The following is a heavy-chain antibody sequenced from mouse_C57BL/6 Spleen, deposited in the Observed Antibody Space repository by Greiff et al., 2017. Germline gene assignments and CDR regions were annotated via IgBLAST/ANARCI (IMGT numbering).Heavy chain of an antibody. D-gene: IGHD2-4*01. Sequence: QVQLKQSGPELVKPGASVKLSCKASGYTFTSYDINWVKQRPGQGLEWIGWIYPRDGSTKYNEKFKGKATLTVDTSSSTAYMELHSLTSEDSAVYFCARSLYDYDVGAMDYWGQGTSVTVSS. V-gene: IGHV1-85*01. J-gene: IGHJ4*01. CDR3: ARSLYDYDVGAMDY. CDR1: GYTFTSYD. CDR2: IYPRDGST.